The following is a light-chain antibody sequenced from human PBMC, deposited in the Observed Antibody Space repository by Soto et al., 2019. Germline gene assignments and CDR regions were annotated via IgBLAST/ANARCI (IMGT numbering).Light chain of an antibody. CDR1: SSNIGSNT. J-gene: IGLJ2*01. V-gene: IGLV1-44*01. Sequence: QSVLTQPPSASGTPGQRVTISCSGSSSNIGSNTVNWYHQLPGAAPKLLIYRNNQRPSGVPDRFSGSKSGTSASLAISGLQSEDEADYYCAAWDDSLNGVVFGGGTKLTVL. CDR3: AAWDDSLNGVV. CDR2: RNN.